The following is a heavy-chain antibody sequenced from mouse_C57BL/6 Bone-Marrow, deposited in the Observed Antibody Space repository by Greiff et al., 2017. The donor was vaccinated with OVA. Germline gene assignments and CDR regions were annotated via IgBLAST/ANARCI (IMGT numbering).Heavy chain of an antibody. CDR2: IYPRSGNT. D-gene: IGHD2-5*01. V-gene: IGHV1-81*01. J-gene: IGHJ1*03. Sequence: VQLQQSGAELARPGASVKLSCKASGYTFTSYGISWVKQRTGQSLEWIGEIYPRSGNTYYNEKFKGKATLTADKSSSTAYMELRSLTSEDSAVYFCARGDSNFHWYFDVWGTGTTVTVSS. CDR3: ARGDSNFHWYFDV. CDR1: GYTFTSYG.